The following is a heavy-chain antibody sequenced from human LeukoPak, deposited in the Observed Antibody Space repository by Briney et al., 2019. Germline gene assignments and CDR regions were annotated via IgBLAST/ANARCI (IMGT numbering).Heavy chain of an antibody. CDR3: ARVSIFGELYYYYGMDV. CDR2: IWYDGSNK. CDR1: GFTFSSYG. J-gene: IGHJ6*02. D-gene: IGHD3-3*01. V-gene: IGHV3-33*01. Sequence: GGSLRLSCAASGFTFSSYGMHWVRQAPGKGLEWVAVIWYDGSNKYYADSVKGRFTISRDNSKNTLYLQMNSLRAEDTAVYYCARVSIFGELYYYYGMDVWGQGTTVTVSS.